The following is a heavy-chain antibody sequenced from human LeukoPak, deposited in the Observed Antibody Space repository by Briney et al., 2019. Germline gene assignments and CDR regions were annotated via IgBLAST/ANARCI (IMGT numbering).Heavy chain of an antibody. J-gene: IGHJ6*02. V-gene: IGHV4-31*03. Sequence: SQTLSLTCTVSGGSISSGGYYWSWIRQHPGTGLEWIGYIYYSGSTYYNPSLKSRVTISVDTSKNRFSLKLSSVTAVDTAVYYCARDGPYYYGSGNNGMDVWGQGNPGHRLL. D-gene: IGHD3-10*01. CDR1: GGSISSGGYY. CDR3: ARDGPYYYGSGNNGMDV. CDR2: IYYSGST.